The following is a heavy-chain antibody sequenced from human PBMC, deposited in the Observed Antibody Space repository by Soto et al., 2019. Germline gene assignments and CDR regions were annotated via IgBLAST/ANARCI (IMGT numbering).Heavy chain of an antibody. D-gene: IGHD3-3*01. CDR2: IIPIFGTA. Sequence: QVQLVQSGAEVKKPGSSVKVSCKASGGTFSSYAISWVRQAPGQGLEWMGGIIPIFGTANYAQKFPGRVTITADESTSTAYMELSSLRSEDTAVYYCARSITIFGVVYNFDYWGQGTLVTVSS. CDR1: GGTFSSYA. V-gene: IGHV1-69*01. CDR3: ARSITIFGVVYNFDY. J-gene: IGHJ4*02.